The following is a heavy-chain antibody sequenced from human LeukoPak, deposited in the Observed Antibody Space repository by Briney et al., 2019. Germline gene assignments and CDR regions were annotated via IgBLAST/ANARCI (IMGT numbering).Heavy chain of an antibody. CDR1: GSTFSSYS. CDR2: ISSSSSYI. D-gene: IGHD3-22*01. V-gene: IGHV3-21*01. J-gene: IGHJ4*02. Sequence: PGGSLRLSCAASGSTFSSYSMNWVRQAPGKGLEWVSSISSSSSYIYYADSVKGRFTISRDNAKNSLYLQMNSLRAEDTAVYYCASGSTYYYDSSGYGVFDYWGQGTLVTVSS. CDR3: ASGSTYYYDSSGYGVFDY.